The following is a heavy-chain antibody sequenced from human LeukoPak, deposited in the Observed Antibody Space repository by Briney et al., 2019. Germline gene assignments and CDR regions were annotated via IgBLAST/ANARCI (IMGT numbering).Heavy chain of an antibody. CDR1: GYTLTGYY. Sequence: ASVKVSCKASGYTLTGYYMHWVRQAPGQGLEWMGRINPNSGGTNYAQKFQGRVTMTRDTSISTAYMELSRLRSDDTAVYYCARPGYCSSTSCFYYFDYWGQGTLVTVSS. CDR2: INPNSGGT. V-gene: IGHV1-2*06. CDR3: ARPGYCSSTSCFYYFDY. D-gene: IGHD2-2*01. J-gene: IGHJ4*02.